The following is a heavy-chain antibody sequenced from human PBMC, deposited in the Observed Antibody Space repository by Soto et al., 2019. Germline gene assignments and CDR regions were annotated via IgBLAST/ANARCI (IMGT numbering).Heavy chain of an antibody. V-gene: IGHV1-3*01. Sequence: QVPLVQSGAEVKKPGASVKVSCKASGYTFTSYAMHWVRQAPGQRLEWMGWINAGNGNTKYSQKFQGRVTITRDTSASTAYMELSSLRSEDTAVYYCARVVAVAAPYYYMDVWGKGTTVTVSS. CDR2: INAGNGNT. CDR1: GYTFTSYA. D-gene: IGHD6-19*01. J-gene: IGHJ6*03. CDR3: ARVVAVAAPYYYMDV.